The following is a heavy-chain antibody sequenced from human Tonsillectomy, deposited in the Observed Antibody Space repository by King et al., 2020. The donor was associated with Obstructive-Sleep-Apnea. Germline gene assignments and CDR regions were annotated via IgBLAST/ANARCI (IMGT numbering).Heavy chain of an antibody. CDR3: ARVPSPYYGGSSYPYWYFDL. CDR1: GFTFSSYW. J-gene: IGHJ2*01. CDR2: INSGGSMT. V-gene: IGHV3-74*01. D-gene: IGHD4-23*01. Sequence: VQLVESGGGLVQPGGSRRLSGSASGFTFSSYWMHCCSQAPGKWLVWVVLINSGGSMTSYADSGKGRFTISRDNAKNTLYLQMNSRRAEDTAVYYCARVPSPYYGGSSYPYWYFDLWGRGTLVTVSS.